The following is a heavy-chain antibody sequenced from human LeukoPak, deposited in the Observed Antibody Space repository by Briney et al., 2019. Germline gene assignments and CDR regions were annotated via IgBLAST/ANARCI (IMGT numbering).Heavy chain of an antibody. Sequence: PGGSLRLSCAASGFTFSSYGMHWVRQAPGKGLEWVAVISYDGSNKYYADSVKGRFTISRDNSKNTLYLQMNSLRAEDTAVYYCAIVLSWQLAADPGATFDYWGQGTLVTVSS. V-gene: IGHV3-30*03. CDR1: GFTFSSYG. CDR3: AIVLSWQLAADPGATFDY. J-gene: IGHJ4*02. D-gene: IGHD6-6*01. CDR2: ISYDGSNK.